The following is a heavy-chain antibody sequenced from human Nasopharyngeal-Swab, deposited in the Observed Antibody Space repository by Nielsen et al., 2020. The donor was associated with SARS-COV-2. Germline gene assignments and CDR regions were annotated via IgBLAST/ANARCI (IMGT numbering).Heavy chain of an antibody. J-gene: IGHJ4*02. CDR1: GGSISSRDYY. V-gene: IGHV4-30-4*02. CDR3: ARGFDY. CDR2: IYYSGYT. Sequence: SETLSLTCTVSGGSISSRDYYWSWIRQPPGKGLEWIGCIYYSGYTNSNPSLMSRVTISLDTSQNQFSLKLSSVTAADTAVYYCARGFDYWGQGTLVTVSS.